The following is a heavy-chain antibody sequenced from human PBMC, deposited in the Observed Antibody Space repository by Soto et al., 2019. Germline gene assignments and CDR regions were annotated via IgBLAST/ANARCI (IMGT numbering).Heavy chain of an antibody. D-gene: IGHD4-4*01. CDR1: GFTFSSYA. V-gene: IGHV3-23*01. J-gene: IGHJ4*02. CDR2: ISGSGGST. CDR3: AKELTQIYSESLFDYFDY. Sequence: EVQLLESGGGLVQPGGSLRLSCAASGFTFSSYAMSWVRQAPGKGLEWVSAISGSGGSTYYADSVKGRFTISRDNSKNTLYLQMNSLRAEDTAVYYCAKELTQIYSESLFDYFDYWGQGTLVTVSS.